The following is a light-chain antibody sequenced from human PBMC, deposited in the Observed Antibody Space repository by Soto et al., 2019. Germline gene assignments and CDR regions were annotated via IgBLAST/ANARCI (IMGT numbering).Light chain of an antibody. J-gene: IGKJ1*01. CDR1: QSISSW. V-gene: IGKV1-5*03. CDR2: KAS. Sequence: IHMTQSPSTLSGSLGDIVTITVRASQSISSWLAWYQQKPGKAPKLLIYKASSLESGVPSRFSGSGSGTEFTLTISSLQPDDFATYYCQQYNSLWTFGQGTKVDIK. CDR3: QQYNSLWT.